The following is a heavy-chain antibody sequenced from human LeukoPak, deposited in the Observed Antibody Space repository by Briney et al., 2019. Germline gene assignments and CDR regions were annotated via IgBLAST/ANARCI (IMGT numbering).Heavy chain of an antibody. CDR2: INHSGST. J-gene: IGHJ4*02. CDR3: ARGPAAGIRYFDY. D-gene: IGHD6-13*01. Sequence: SETLSLTCAVYGGSFSGYYWSWIRQPPGKGLEWIGEINHSGSTNYNPSLKSRVTISVDTSKKQFSLKLSSVTAADSAVYYGARGPAAGIRYFDYWGQGTLVTVSS. V-gene: IGHV4-34*01. CDR1: GGSFSGYY.